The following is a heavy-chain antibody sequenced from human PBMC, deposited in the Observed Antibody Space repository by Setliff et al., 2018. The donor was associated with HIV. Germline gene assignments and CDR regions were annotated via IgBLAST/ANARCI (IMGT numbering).Heavy chain of an antibody. CDR2: INPHSGVT. J-gene: IGHJ5*02. V-gene: IGHV1-2*06. CDR3: AKDSDFGGTTNWFDP. Sequence: GESLKISCKGSGYSFTGYWMHWVRQAPGQGLEWMGRINPHSGVTNYAQKFQGRVTMTRDTSVATAYMDLSRLTSDDTAVYYCAKDSDFGGTTNWFDPWGQGTLVTVSS. D-gene: IGHD3-10*01. CDR1: GYSFTGYW.